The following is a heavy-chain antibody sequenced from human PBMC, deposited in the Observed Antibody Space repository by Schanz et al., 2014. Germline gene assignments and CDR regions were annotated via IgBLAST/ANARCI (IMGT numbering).Heavy chain of an antibody. CDR2: ISRDGTTS. CDR1: GFIFNDYY. CDR3: ARALGEIRPLPVDH. V-gene: IGHV3-11*01. Sequence: QVQLVESGGGLVKPGGSLRLSCAASGFIFNDYYMNWIRQAPGKGLEWLSYISRDGTTSYYADSVKGRFTISRDNAKNSLYLEMTSLRGEDTAVYYCARALGEIRPLPVDHWGQGTLVTVSS. D-gene: IGHD3-16*01. J-gene: IGHJ4*02.